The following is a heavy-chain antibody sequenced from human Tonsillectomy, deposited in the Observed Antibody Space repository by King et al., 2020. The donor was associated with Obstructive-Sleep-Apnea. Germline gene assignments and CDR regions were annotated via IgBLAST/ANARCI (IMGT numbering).Heavy chain of an antibody. Sequence: QLVQSGGGLVKPGGSLSLSCAASGFTFSNAWMSWVRQAPGKWLEWVGRVKSITDGGTTDYDAPVKGRFTISRDDSTDTLYLQRNSLKTEDTAVYYCTTLDCSRTSCYGVQHWGQGTLVTVSS. V-gene: IGHV3-15*01. CDR1: GFTFSNAW. CDR2: VKSITDGGTT. J-gene: IGHJ1*01. D-gene: IGHD2-2*01. CDR3: TTLDCSRTSCYGVQH.